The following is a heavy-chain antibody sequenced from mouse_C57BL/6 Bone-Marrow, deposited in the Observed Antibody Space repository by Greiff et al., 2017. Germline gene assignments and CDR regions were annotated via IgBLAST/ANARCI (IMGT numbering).Heavy chain of an antibody. CDR3: ASDGYYGFAY. J-gene: IGHJ3*01. Sequence: VQLQQSGAELVMPGASVTLSCKASGYTIPRYWMHWVKQRPGQGLEWIGELDPSDSYTNYNQQFKGKSTLTVDQSSSTAYMQLSSRTSEDAAVYYCASDGYYGFAYWGQGTLVTVSA. D-gene: IGHD2-3*01. CDR1: GYTIPRYW. V-gene: IGHV1-69*01. CDR2: LDPSDSYT.